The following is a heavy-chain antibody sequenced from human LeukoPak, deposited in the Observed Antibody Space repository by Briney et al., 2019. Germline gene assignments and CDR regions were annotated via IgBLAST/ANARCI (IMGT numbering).Heavy chain of an antibody. J-gene: IGHJ4*02. CDR3: AKGGTPRYYFDY. Sequence: GGSLRLSCAASGFTFSSYAMHWVRQAPGKGLEWVSAISGSGGSTYYADSVKGRFTISRDNSKNTPYLQMNSLRAEDTAVYYCAKGGTPRYYFDYWGQGTLVTVSS. V-gene: IGHV3-23*01. CDR1: GFTFSSYA. CDR2: ISGSGGST.